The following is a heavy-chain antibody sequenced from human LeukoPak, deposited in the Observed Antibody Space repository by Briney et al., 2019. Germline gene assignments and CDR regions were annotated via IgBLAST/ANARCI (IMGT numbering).Heavy chain of an antibody. CDR2: ISTYNGNT. J-gene: IGHJ6*03. D-gene: IGHD3-9*01. CDR1: GYTFTSYG. Sequence: ASVKVSCKASGYTFTSYGISWVRQAPGQGLEWLGWISTYNGNTHYAQKLQGRVTMTTDTSTTTAYMELSSLRSEDTAVYYCARGVRYFDWLLSSRSGYYYYMDVWGKGTTVTISS. CDR3: ARGVRYFDWLLSSRSGYYYYMDV. V-gene: IGHV1-18*01.